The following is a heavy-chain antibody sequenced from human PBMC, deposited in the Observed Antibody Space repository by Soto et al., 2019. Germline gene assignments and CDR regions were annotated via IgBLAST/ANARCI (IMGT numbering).Heavy chain of an antibody. CDR3: AREALAYDFTTGPYFDY. CDR1: SGSISSSNW. J-gene: IGHJ4*02. CDR2: IYHSGST. Sequence: QVQLQESGPGLVKPSGTLSLTCAVSSGSISSSNWWSWVRQPPGKGLEWIGEIYHSGSTNYNPSLKSRVTISVDKSKHQFSLKLSSVTAADTAVYYCAREALAYDFTTGPYFDYWGQGTLVTVSS. V-gene: IGHV4-4*02. D-gene: IGHD3-16*01.